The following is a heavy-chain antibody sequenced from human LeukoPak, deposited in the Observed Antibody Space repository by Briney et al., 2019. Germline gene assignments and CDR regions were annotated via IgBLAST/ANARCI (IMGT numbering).Heavy chain of an antibody. D-gene: IGHD3-22*01. CDR2: IYSGGST. V-gene: IGHV3-66*01. Sequence: GGSLRLSCAASGFTFSSYAMSWVRQAPGKGLEWVSVIYSGGSTYYADSVKGRFTISRDNSKNTLYLQMNSLRAEDTAVYYCARDQGYYYDSSGYPPYFDYWGQGTLVTVSS. CDR1: GFTFSSYA. J-gene: IGHJ4*02. CDR3: ARDQGYYYDSSGYPPYFDY.